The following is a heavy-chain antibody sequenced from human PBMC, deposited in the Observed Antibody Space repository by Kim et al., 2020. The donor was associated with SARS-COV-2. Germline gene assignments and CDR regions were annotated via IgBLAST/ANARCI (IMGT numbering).Heavy chain of an antibody. CDR2: IWYDGSNK. J-gene: IGHJ4*02. V-gene: IGHV3-33*01. D-gene: IGHD1-26*01. Sequence: GGSLRLSCAASGFTFSSYGMHWVRQAPGKGLEWVAVIWYDGSNKYYADSVKGRFTISRDNSKNTLYLQMNSLRAEDTAVYYCARDGPLPYSGSYYFDYWGQGTLVTVSS. CDR3: ARDGPLPYSGSYYFDY. CDR1: GFTFSSYG.